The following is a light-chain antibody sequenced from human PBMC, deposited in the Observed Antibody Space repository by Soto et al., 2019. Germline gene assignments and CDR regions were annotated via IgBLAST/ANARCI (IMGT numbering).Light chain of an antibody. J-gene: IGKJ1*01. CDR2: AAS. CDR1: QSISTY. CDR3: QQYNNWPPTWT. V-gene: IGKV1-39*01. Sequence: DIEMTQSPSSLSASVGDRVTITCRASQSISTYLSWYQHKPGKAPKLLILAASSLQSGVPSRFSGSGVGTDFTVTISSLQPEDFAVYYCQQYNNWPPTWTFGQGTKVDIK.